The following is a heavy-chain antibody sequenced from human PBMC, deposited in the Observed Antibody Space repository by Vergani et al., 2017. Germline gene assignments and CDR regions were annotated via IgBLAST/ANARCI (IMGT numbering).Heavy chain of an antibody. Sequence: QVQLVQSGAEVKKPGSSVKVSCKASGGSFSSYTISWVRQAPGQGLEWMGRIIPVLGIANYAQKFQGRVTITADKSTSTAYMELSSLRSEDTAVYYCAVYYGDCSSTSCWQYDYYGKDVWGQGTMVTVSS. V-gene: IGHV1-69*02. CDR1: GGSFSSYT. CDR3: AVYYGDCSSTSCWQYDYYGKDV. CDR2: IIPVLGIA. D-gene: IGHD2-2*01. J-gene: IGHJ6*02.